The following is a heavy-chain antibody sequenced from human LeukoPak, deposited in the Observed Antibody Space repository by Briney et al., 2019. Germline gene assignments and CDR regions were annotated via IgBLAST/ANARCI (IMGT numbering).Heavy chain of an antibody. CDR2: INPNSGGT. CDR1: GYTFTGYY. V-gene: IGHV1-2*02. D-gene: IGHD6-13*01. CDR3: ARVEFELAQLDY. Sequence: ASVKVSCKASGYTFTGYYMHWVRQAPGQGLEWMGWINPNSGGTNYAQKFQGRVTMTRDTSISTAYMELSRLRSDDTAVYYCARVEFELAQLDYWGQGTLVTVSS. J-gene: IGHJ4*02.